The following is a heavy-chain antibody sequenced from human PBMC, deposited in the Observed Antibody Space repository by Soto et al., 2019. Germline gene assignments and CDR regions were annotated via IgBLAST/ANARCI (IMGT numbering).Heavy chain of an antibody. J-gene: IGHJ6*02. V-gene: IGHV3-48*02. Sequence: GGSLRLSCAASGFTFSSYSMNWVRQAPGKGLEWVSYISSSSSTIYYADSVKGRFTISRDNAKNSLYLQMNSLRDEDTAVYYCARDYFYGSGSYHYGMDVWGQGTTVTVSS. CDR3: ARDYFYGSGSYHYGMDV. CDR1: GFTFSSYS. D-gene: IGHD3-10*01. CDR2: ISSSSSTI.